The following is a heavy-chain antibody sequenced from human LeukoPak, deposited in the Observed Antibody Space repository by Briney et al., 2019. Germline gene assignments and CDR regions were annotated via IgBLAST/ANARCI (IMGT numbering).Heavy chain of an antibody. D-gene: IGHD4-17*01. CDR1: GFTFSSDE. CDR3: ARSYTTVTYDY. Sequence: PGGSLRLSCAASGFTFSSDEMNWVRQAPGKGLEWVSYISSSGSTIYYADSVKGRFTISRDNAKNSLYLQMNSLRAEDTAVYYCARSYTTVTYDYWGQGTLVTVSS. J-gene: IGHJ4*02. CDR2: ISSSGSTI. V-gene: IGHV3-48*03.